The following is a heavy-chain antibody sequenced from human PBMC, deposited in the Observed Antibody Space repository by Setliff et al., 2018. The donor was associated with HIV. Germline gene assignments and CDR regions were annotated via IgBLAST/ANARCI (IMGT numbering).Heavy chain of an antibody. CDR3: ARVFPPIRGAPFGTPPGAFDV. J-gene: IGHJ3*01. D-gene: IGHD2-15*01. CDR1: GGSMSTYY. V-gene: IGHV4-4*07. CDR2: VYTSGST. Sequence: SETLSLTCSVSGGSMSTYYWSWIRQPAGKRLEWIGRVYTSGSTIYNPSLRSRVTMSVDTSKSQFSLKLNSVAAADTAVYYCARVFPPIRGAPFGTPPGAFDVWGQGTMVTVSS.